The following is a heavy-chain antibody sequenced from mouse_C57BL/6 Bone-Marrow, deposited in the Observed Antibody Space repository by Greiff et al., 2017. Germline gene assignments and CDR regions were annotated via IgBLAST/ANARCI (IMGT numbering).Heavy chain of an antibody. D-gene: IGHD1-1*01. CDR2: INSDGSAI. J-gene: IGHJ1*03. CDR1: GFTFSGFW. CDR3: MSDLPITTVVGRYFDV. Sequence: EVQLVETGEGLVPPGGSRGLSCEGSGFTFSGFWMSWVRQTPGKTLEWIGDINSDGSAINYAPSIKDRFTIFRDNDKSTLYLQMSNVRSEDTATYFCMSDLPITTVVGRYFDVWGTGTTVTVSS. V-gene: IGHV11-1*01.